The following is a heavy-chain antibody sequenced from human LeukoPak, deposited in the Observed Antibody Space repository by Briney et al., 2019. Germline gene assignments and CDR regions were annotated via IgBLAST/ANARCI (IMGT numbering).Heavy chain of an antibody. CDR3: ARRTGGDAIDY. J-gene: IGHJ4*02. CDR1: GFTFSDYY. Sequence: GGSLRLSCAASGFTFSDYYMSWIRQAPGKGLEWVSSISSSSSYIYYADSVKGRFTISRDNAKNSLYLQMNSLRAEDTAVYYCARRTGGDAIDYWGQGTLVPSPQ. CDR2: ISSSSSYI. V-gene: IGHV3-11*06. D-gene: IGHD2-8*02.